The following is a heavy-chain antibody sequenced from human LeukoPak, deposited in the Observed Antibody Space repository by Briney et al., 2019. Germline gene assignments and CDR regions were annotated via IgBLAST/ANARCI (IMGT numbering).Heavy chain of an antibody. CDR3: ASCSTSCYLTNYCYYGMDV. CDR2: IYSGGST. D-gene: IGHD2-2*01. J-gene: IGHJ6*02. Sequence: GGSLRLSCAASGFTVSSNYMSWVRQAPGKGLEWVSVIYSGGSTYYADSVKGRFTISRDNSKNTLYLQMNSLRAEDTAVYYCASCSTSCYLTNYCYYGMDVWGQGTTVTVSS. V-gene: IGHV3-66*01. CDR1: GFTVSSNY.